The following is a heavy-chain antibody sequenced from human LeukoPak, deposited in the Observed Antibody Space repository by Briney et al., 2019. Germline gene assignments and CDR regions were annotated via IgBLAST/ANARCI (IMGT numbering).Heavy chain of an antibody. V-gene: IGHV1-2*02. CDR2: INPNSGGT. CDR1: GFTFSDYY. CDR3: ATDYYGSGLDY. J-gene: IGHJ4*02. D-gene: IGHD3-10*01. Sequence: ASVKVSCKASGFTFSDYYMHWVRQAPGQGLEWMGWINPNSGGTNYAQKFQGRVTMTRDTSISAAYMDLNRLTSDDTAVYYCATDYYGSGLDYWGQGTLVTVSS.